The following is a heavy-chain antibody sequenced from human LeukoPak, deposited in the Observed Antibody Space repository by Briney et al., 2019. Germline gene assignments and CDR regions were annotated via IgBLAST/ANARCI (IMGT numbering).Heavy chain of an antibody. J-gene: IGHJ4*02. Sequence: GGSLRLSCAASGFTFDDYAMHWARQAPGKGLEWVSGISWNSGSIGYADSVKGRFTISRDNAKNSLYLQMNSLRAEDTALYYCAKDLSRGSGWAGGGNDYWGQGTLVTVSS. D-gene: IGHD6-19*01. CDR2: ISWNSGSI. CDR3: AKDLSRGSGWAGGGNDY. CDR1: GFTFDDYA. V-gene: IGHV3-9*01.